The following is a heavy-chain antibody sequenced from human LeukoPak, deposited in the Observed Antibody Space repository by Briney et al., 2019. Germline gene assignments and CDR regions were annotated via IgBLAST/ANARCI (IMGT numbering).Heavy chain of an antibody. CDR3: ARDARQQLVERFDY. J-gene: IGHJ4*02. Sequence: PGGSLRLSCAASGFTFSDYYMSWIRQAPGKGLEWVSYISSSGSTIYYVDSVKGRFTISRDNAKNSLYLQMNSLRAEDTAVYYCARDARQQLVERFDYWGQGTLVTVSS. V-gene: IGHV3-11*01. CDR2: ISSSGSTI. D-gene: IGHD6-13*01. CDR1: GFTFSDYY.